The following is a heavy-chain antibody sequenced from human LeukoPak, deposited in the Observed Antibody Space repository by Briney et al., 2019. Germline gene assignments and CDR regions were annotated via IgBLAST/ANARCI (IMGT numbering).Heavy chain of an antibody. CDR2: ISYDGSRK. CDR1: GFTFGSHD. D-gene: IGHD6-19*01. CDR3: AKVHTPYSSGWTVDY. V-gene: IGHV3-30-3*01. Sequence: PGTSLRLSCAASGFTFGSHDMHWVRQAPGKGLEWVAVISYDGSRKYYADSVKGRFTISRDNSKNTLYLQMNSLRAEDTAVYYCAKVHTPYSSGWTVDYWGQGTLVTVSS. J-gene: IGHJ4*02.